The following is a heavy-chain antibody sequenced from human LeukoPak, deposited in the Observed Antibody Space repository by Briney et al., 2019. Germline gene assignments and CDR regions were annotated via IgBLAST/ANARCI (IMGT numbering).Heavy chain of an antibody. J-gene: IGHJ4*02. V-gene: IGHV3-23*01. CDR2: ISGSGGST. CDR1: GFTFSSYA. Sequence: PGGSLRLSCAASGFTFSSYAMSWVRQAPGKGLEWVSAISGSGGSTYYADSVKGRFTISRDNSKNTLYLQMNSLRAEDTAVYYCAKATCSGVTCARFDYWGQGTLVTVSS. CDR3: AKATCSGVTCARFDY. D-gene: IGHD2-15*01.